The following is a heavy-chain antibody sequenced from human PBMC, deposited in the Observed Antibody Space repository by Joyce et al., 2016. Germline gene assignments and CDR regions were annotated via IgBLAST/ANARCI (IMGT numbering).Heavy chain of an antibody. CDR1: GDSMTSGDYY. Sequence: VQLQESGPGLVKPSETLSLTCSVSGDSMTSGDYYWSWIRQSPVKGLEWIGYIYYSGSAYSNPSLKSRVTISVDTSKDQFSLRLSSLTAADTAVYYCARADSSGTYYFDHWGQGALVTVSS. J-gene: IGHJ4*02. D-gene: IGHD3-22*01. CDR2: IYYSGSA. CDR3: ARADSSGTYYFDH. V-gene: IGHV4-30-4*01.